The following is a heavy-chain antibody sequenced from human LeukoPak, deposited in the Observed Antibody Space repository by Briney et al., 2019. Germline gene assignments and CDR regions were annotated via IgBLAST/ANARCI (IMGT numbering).Heavy chain of an antibody. CDR2: MNPNSGNT. CDR3: ARGLMVVRGVMYY. V-gene: IGHV1-8*01. Sequence: ASVKVSCKASGYTLTSYDINWVRQATGQGLEWMGWMNPNSGNTGYAQKFQGRVTMTRNTSISTAYIELSSLRSEDTGVYYCARGLMVVRGVMYYWGQGTLVTVSS. D-gene: IGHD3-10*01. CDR1: GYTLTSYD. J-gene: IGHJ4*02.